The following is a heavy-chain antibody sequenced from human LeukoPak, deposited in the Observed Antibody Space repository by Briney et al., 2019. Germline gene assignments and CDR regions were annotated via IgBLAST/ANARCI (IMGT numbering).Heavy chain of an antibody. Sequence: GGSLRLSCAASGFTFTSYGMSWVRQAPGKGLEWVSAISGSGGSTYYADSVKGRFTISRDNSKNTLYLQMDSLRAEDTAVYYCARGHSGWYDYWGQGTLVTVSS. D-gene: IGHD6-19*01. J-gene: IGHJ4*02. CDR2: ISGSGGST. CDR1: GFTFTSYG. CDR3: ARGHSGWYDY. V-gene: IGHV3-23*01.